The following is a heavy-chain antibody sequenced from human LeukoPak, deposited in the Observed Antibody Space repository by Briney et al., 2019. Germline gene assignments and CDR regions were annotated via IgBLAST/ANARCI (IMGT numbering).Heavy chain of an antibody. Sequence: SETLSLTCAVSGYSISSGCHWGWIRQPPGKGLEWIGSIYHGGKTYHNPSLKSRVTISVDTSMNQFSLKLSPVTAADTAVYYCARTRYCSGATCYSPELFESWGQGTLVTVSS. J-gene: IGHJ4*02. D-gene: IGHD2-15*01. CDR2: IYHGGKT. CDR3: ARTRYCSGATCYSPELFES. V-gene: IGHV4-38-2*01. CDR1: GYSISSGCH.